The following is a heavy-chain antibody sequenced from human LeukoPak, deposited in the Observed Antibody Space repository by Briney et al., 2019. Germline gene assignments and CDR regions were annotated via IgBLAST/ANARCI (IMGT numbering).Heavy chain of an antibody. CDR1: GFTFSSYA. V-gene: IGHV3-30-3*01. CDR2: ISYDGSNK. CDR3: ARAPRLRAPLDY. J-gene: IGHJ4*02. Sequence: AGGSLRLSCAASGFTFSSYAMHWVRQAPGKGLEWVAVISYDGSNKYYADSVKGRITISRDNSENTLFLQMNSLRAEDTAVYYCARAPRLRAPLDYWGQGTLVTVSS.